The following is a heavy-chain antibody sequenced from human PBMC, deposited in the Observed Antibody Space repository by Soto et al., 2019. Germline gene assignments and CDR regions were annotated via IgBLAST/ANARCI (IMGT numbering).Heavy chain of an antibody. J-gene: IGHJ4*02. CDR3: ARDVLVVDPYCDILTGYPKDY. CDR2: ISAYNGNT. V-gene: IGHV1-18*01. Sequence: ASVKVSCKASGYTFTSYGISWVRQAPGQGLEWMGWISAYNGNTNYAQKLQGRVTMTTDTSTSTAYMELRSLRSDDTAVYYCARDVLVVDPYCDILTGYPKDYWGQGTLVTVSS. CDR1: GYTFTSYG. D-gene: IGHD3-9*01.